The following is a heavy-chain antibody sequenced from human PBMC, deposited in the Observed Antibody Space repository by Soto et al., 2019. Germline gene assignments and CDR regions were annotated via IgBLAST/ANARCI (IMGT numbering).Heavy chain of an antibody. J-gene: IGHJ4*02. D-gene: IGHD3-10*01. V-gene: IGHV3-30-3*01. Sequence: GGSLRLSCAASGFTFSSYAMHWVRQAPGKGLEWVAVISYDGSNKYYADSVKGRFTISRDNSKNTLYLQMNSLRAEDTAVYYCLRGSGSYSPYFDYWGQGTLVTVSS. CDR3: LRGSGSYSPYFDY. CDR2: ISYDGSNK. CDR1: GFTFSSYA.